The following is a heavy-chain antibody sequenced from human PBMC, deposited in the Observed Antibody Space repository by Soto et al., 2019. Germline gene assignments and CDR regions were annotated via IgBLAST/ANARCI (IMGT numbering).Heavy chain of an antibody. J-gene: IGHJ6*02. CDR3: ARGLGTNGLDV. CDR2: ISTYSCNT. D-gene: IGHD7-27*01. Sequence: QIQLVQSGGEVKKPGASVKVSCKASGYKFITYGITWVRQAPGQGLEWMGGISTYSCNTDYAQSFQDRVTMTTDTSTSTVYMELGSLRSDDTAVYYCARGLGTNGLDVWGQGTTVTVSS. V-gene: IGHV1-18*04. CDR1: GYKFITYG.